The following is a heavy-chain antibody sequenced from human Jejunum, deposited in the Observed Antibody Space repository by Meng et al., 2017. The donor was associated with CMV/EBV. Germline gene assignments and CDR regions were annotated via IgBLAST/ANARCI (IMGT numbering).Heavy chain of an antibody. J-gene: IGHJ4*02. D-gene: IGHD3-3*01. CDR3: AREGPSRSGVFDN. CDR2: IATSDRFGRRTT. V-gene: IGHV3-48*03. Sequence: FSSYEFNWVRQAPGKGLEWVSHIATSDRFGRRTTTSSHSLHFRFPLSRDNSKNMLYVQMNSLRVEDTGLYYCAREGPSRSGVFDNWGQGTLVTVSS. CDR1: FSSYE.